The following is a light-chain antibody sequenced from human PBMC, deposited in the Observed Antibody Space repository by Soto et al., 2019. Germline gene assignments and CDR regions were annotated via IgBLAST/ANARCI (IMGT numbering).Light chain of an antibody. CDR1: QSVRDSR. CDR2: NAS. J-gene: IGKJ2*01. V-gene: IGKV3-20*01. Sequence: EIVLTQSPGTLSLSPGERATLSCRASQSVRDSRLAWYQQKPGQGPRLLIYNASSRVTGIPDRFSGSGSGTDFTLTISRLEPEDCAVYYCQQYGVSPMYTFGQGTKLEVK. CDR3: QQYGVSPMYT.